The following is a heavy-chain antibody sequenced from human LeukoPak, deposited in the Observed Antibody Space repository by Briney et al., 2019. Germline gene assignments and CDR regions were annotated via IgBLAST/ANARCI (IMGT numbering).Heavy chain of an antibody. CDR3: ARMNYVSSGWGAPFDY. D-gene: IGHD1-7*01. J-gene: IGHJ4*02. V-gene: IGHV3-48*04. CDR1: GFTFSSFS. CDR2: IRTSGTNT. Sequence: GGSLRLSCAASGFTFSSFSMNWVRQAPGKGLEGVSYIRTSGTNTDYTGSVKGRFTISRDNAKNSLYLQMNSLRAEDTAVYYCARMNYVSSGWGAPFDYWGQGTLVTVSS.